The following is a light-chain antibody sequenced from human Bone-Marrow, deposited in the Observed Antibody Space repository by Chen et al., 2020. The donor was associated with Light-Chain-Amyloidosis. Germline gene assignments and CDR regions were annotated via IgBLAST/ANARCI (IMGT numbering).Light chain of an antibody. CDR1: QTISTH. CDR2: DAS. V-gene: IGKV3-11*01. Sequence: EVVLTQSPATLSLSPGERATLSCRASQTISTHLVWYQQKPGPVPRLLIYDASTRATGIPARFSGSGSGTDFTLSISSREAEDFAVDYCQHRGGWPPLSFGGGTKIEIK. CDR3: QHRGGWPPLS. J-gene: IGKJ4*01.